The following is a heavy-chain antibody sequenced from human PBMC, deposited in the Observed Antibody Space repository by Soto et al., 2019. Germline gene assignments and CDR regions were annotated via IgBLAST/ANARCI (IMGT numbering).Heavy chain of an antibody. CDR1: GFSLSTRGMC. D-gene: IGHD1-26*01. V-gene: IGHV2-70*01. Sequence: SGPTLVNPTQTLTLTCTFSGFSLSTRGMCVNWIRQPPGKALEWLALIDWDDDKYYRTSLKTRLTISKDTSKNQVVLTMTNMDPVDTATYYCARMREMAPTLRSYYYGMDVWGQGTTVTVYS. J-gene: IGHJ6*02. CDR2: IDWDDDK. CDR3: ARMREMAPTLRSYYYGMDV.